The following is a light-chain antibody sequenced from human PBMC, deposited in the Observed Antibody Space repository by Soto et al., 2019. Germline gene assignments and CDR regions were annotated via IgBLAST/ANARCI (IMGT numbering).Light chain of an antibody. CDR3: QQYDNLLT. V-gene: IGKV1-33*01. CDR2: DAS. Sequence: DIQMTQSPSSLSASVGDRVTITCQASQDISNYLNWYQQKPGKAPKLLIYDASNLETGVPSRFSGSGSGTDSTFTISSLQPEDIATYYCQQYDNLLTFGGGTKVDIK. J-gene: IGKJ4*01. CDR1: QDISNY.